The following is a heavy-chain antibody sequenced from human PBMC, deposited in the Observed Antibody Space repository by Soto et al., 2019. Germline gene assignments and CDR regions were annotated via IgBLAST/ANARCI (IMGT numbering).Heavy chain of an antibody. Sequence: ASVKVSCKASGYTFTSYAMHWVRQAPGQRLEWMGWINAGNGNTKYSQKFQGRVTITRDTSASTAYMELSSLRSEDTAVYYCARDQIGIVVVPAARGGEDYGMDVWDQGTTVTVSS. D-gene: IGHD2-2*01. CDR3: ARDQIGIVVVPAARGGEDYGMDV. V-gene: IGHV1-3*01. CDR1: GYTFTSYA. CDR2: INAGNGNT. J-gene: IGHJ6*02.